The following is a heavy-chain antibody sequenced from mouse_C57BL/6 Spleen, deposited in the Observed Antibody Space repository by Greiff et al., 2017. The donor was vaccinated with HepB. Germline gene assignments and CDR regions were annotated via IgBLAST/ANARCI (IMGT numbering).Heavy chain of an antibody. J-gene: IGHJ4*01. V-gene: IGHV8-12*01. CDR1: GFSLSTSGMG. Sequence: QVTLKESGPGILQSSQTLSLTCSFSGFSLSTSGMGVSWSRQPSGKGLEWLAHIYWDDDKRYHPSLKSRLTISKDTSRNQVFLKITIVDTAYTDTYYCARREGDAMAYWGQGTSVTVSS. CDR3: ARREGDAMAY. CDR2: IYWDDDK.